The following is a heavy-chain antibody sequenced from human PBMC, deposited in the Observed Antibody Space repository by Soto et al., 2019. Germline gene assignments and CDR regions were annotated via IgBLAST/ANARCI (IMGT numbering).Heavy chain of an antibody. CDR3: ESDLVQMERRGITIDS. CDR2: ISAYNGNT. J-gene: IGHJ4*02. D-gene: IGHD1-1*01. V-gene: IGHV1-18*01. Sequence: GASVKVSCKASGYTFTSYGISWVRQAPGQGLEWMGWISAYNGNTNYAQKLQGRVTMTTDTSTSTAYMELRSLRSDETAVYYAESDLVQMERRGITIDSWGQGTLVTVSS. CDR1: GYTFTSYG.